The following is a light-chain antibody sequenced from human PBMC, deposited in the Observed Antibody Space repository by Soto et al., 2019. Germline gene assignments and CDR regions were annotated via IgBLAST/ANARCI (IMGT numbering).Light chain of an antibody. CDR1: NTY. J-gene: IGLJ2*01. V-gene: IGLV2-11*01. Sequence: QSVLTQPHSVSGSPGQSVTISCTGTNTYVSWYQQLPGRAPRLLIYDVTKRASGVPDRFSGSNSGGTASLTISGLQAEDEADFYCCSYAGSYTHIVFGGGTKVTVL. CDR2: DVT. CDR3: CSYAGSYTHIV.